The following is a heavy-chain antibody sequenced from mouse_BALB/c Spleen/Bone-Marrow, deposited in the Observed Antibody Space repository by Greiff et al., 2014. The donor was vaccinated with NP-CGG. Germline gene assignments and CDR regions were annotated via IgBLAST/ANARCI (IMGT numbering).Heavy chain of an antibody. D-gene: IGHD1-2*01. V-gene: IGHV2-9*02. CDR1: GFSLTNYG. CDR2: IWADGST. CDR3: ARITTATGAMDY. J-gene: IGHJ4*01. Sequence: VKLQESGPGLVAPSQSLSITCTVSGFSLTNYGVHWVRQPPGKGLEWLGVIWADGSTNYNSALMSRLSISEDNSKSQVFFKMNSLQTDDTAMYYCARITTATGAMDYWGQGTSVTVSS.